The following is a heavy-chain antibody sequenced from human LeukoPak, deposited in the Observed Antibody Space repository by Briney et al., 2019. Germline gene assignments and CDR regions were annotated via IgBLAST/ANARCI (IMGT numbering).Heavy chain of an antibody. CDR3: ARDLIAVAGRDGY. CDR1: GGTFSSYA. CDR2: IIPILGIA. Sequence: SVKVSCKASGGTFSSYAISWVRQAPGQGLEWMGRIIPILGIANYAQKSQGRVTITADKSTSTAYMELSSLRSEDTAVYYCARDLIAVAGRDGYWGQGTLVTVSS. D-gene: IGHD6-19*01. V-gene: IGHV1-69*04. J-gene: IGHJ4*02.